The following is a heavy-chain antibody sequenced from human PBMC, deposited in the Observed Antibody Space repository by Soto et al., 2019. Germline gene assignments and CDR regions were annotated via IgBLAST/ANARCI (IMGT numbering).Heavy chain of an antibody. J-gene: IGHJ5*02. CDR2: INAANGDT. CDR3: VRRHVSATGIDWFDP. CDR1: GYTFTSYG. D-gene: IGHD6-13*01. V-gene: IGHV1-3*01. Sequence: GXSEEVSFKASGYTFTSYGIHWVRQAPGQRLEWMGWINAANGDTKYSPKFQGRVTITRDTSASTAYMELSSLRSEDTAVYYCVRRHVSATGIDWFDPWGQGTLVTVSS.